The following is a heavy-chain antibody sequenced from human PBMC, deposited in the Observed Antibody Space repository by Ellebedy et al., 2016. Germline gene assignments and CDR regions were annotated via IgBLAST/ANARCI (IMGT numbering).Heavy chain of an antibody. J-gene: IGHJ5*02. CDR3: ARDKRGRDIVATSNWFDP. CDR1: GGSFSDYY. CDR2: INHSGST. V-gene: IGHV4-34*01. D-gene: IGHD5-12*01. Sequence: SETLSLXXAVYGGSFSDYYWSWIRQPPGKGLEWIGEINHSGSTNYNPSLKSRVTISVDTSKNQFSLKLSSVTAADTAVYYCARDKRGRDIVATSNWFDPWGQGTLVTVSS.